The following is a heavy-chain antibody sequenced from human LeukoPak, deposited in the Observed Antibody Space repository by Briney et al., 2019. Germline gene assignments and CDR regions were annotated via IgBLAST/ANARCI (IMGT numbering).Heavy chain of an antibody. J-gene: IGHJ4*02. CDR2: IRSKANSYAT. CDR1: GFIFSGSA. V-gene: IGHV3-73*01. D-gene: IGHD1-26*01. Sequence: GGSLRLSCAASGFIFSGSALHWVRQASGKGLEWVGRIRSKANSYATTYAASVKGRFTISRDDSKNTLYLQMNSLRAEDTAVYYCARGYGSGSYPTFLYWGQGTLVTVSS. CDR3: ARGYGSGSYPTFLY.